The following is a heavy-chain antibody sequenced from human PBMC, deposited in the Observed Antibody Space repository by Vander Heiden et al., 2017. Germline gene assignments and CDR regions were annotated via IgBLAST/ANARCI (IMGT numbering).Heavy chain of an antibody. J-gene: IGHJ4*02. CDR2: ISWNGGTI. Sequence: EVQLVESGGGLVQPGRSLRLFCAASGITFDDFAMQWGRQVPGKGLEWVSSISWNGGTIGYADSVKGRFTISRDNSKNSLDLQMSSLRPEDTALYYCAKGLGSSSWYGLDYWGQGTLVTVSS. CDR1: GITFDDFA. D-gene: IGHD6-13*01. CDR3: AKGLGSSSWYGLDY. V-gene: IGHV3-9*01.